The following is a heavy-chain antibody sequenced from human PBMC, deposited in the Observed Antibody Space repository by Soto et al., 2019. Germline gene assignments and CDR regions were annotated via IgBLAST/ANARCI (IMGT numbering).Heavy chain of an antibody. Sequence: GGSLRLSCAASGFTFSSYAMSWVRQAPGKGLEWVSAISGSGGSTYYADSVKGRFTISRDNSKNTLYLQMNSLRAEDTAVYYCAKDRCSGGSCYGVTHFDYWGHGTLVTVSS. CDR1: GFTFSSYA. CDR3: AKDRCSGGSCYGVTHFDY. CDR2: ISGSGGST. V-gene: IGHV3-23*01. J-gene: IGHJ4*01. D-gene: IGHD2-15*01.